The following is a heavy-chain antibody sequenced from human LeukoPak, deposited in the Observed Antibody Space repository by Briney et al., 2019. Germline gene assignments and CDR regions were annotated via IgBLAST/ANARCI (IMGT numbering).Heavy chain of an antibody. Sequence: SETLSLTCTVSGGSISSYYWTWIRQPPGKGLEWLGHFYYSGTTDYNPSLKSRVTISVDTSKNRFSLKLTSVTAADTAVYYCARDYSANPRVLDFWGQGSLVTVSS. D-gene: IGHD4/OR15-4a*01. CDR1: GGSISSYY. J-gene: IGHJ4*02. CDR2: FYYSGTT. V-gene: IGHV4-59*01. CDR3: ARDYSANPRVLDF.